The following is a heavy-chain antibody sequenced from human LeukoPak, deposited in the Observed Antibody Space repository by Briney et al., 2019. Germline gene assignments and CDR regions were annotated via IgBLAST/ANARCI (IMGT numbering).Heavy chain of an antibody. D-gene: IGHD6-19*01. V-gene: IGHV3-7*03. CDR2: IKQDGSEK. CDR3: AKQTAVAGTSPHFDY. J-gene: IGHJ4*02. CDR1: GFTSSNYW. Sequence: GGSLRLSCAASGFTSSNYWMSWVRQAPGKGLEWVANIKQDGSEKNYVDSVKGRFTISRDNAKNSLYLQMNSLRAEDTAVYYCAKQTAVAGTSPHFDYWGQGTLVTVSS.